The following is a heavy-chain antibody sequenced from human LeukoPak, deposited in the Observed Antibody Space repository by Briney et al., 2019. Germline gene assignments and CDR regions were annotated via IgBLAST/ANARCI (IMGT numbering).Heavy chain of an antibody. CDR3: ARGGGTWAAEYFQH. Sequence: GGSLRLSCAASGFTFSSYSMNWVRQAPGTGLEWVSYISSSSSTIYYADSVRGRFTISIDNAKNSLYLQMNSLRAEDTAVYYCARGGGTWAAEYFQHWGQGTLVTVSS. CDR2: ISSSSSTI. V-gene: IGHV3-48*01. CDR1: GFTFSSYS. J-gene: IGHJ1*01. D-gene: IGHD2-15*01.